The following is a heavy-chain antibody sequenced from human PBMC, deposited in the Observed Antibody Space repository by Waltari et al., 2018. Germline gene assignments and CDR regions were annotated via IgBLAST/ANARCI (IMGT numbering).Heavy chain of an antibody. V-gene: IGHV4-34*01. CDR1: GGSFSDYY. D-gene: IGHD5-12*01. Sequence: QVQLQQWGAGLLKPSETLSLTCAVYGGSFSDYYWSLIRQPPGKGLEWIGEINHRGNTNSTPSLKVRATIAVDTSKSQFSLKLSSVTAADTAVYYCARPEKDGYNYWDYFDYWGQGALVTVSS. CDR3: ARPEKDGYNYWDYFDY. J-gene: IGHJ4*02. CDR2: INHRGNT.